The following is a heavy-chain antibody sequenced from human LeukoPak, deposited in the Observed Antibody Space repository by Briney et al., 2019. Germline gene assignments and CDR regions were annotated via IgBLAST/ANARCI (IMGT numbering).Heavy chain of an antibody. Sequence: PSETLSXXXXXSXXXXXXYXXSWIRXPPGKGLEWIGYIYYSGSTNYNPSLKSRVTISVDTSKNQFSLKLSSVTAADTAVYYCARAVLWSRGNWFDPWGQGTLVTVSS. CDR2: IYYSGST. D-gene: IGHD3-10*01. J-gene: IGHJ5*02. CDR3: ARAVLWSRGNWFDP. CDR1: XXXXXXYX. V-gene: IGHV4-59*01.